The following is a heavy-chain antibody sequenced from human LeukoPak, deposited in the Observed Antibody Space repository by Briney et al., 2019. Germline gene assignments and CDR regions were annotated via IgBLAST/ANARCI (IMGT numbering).Heavy chain of an antibody. D-gene: IGHD5-12*01. Sequence: GGSLRPSCSASGFTFSSYAMSWVRQAPGKGLEWVSAISGSGGSTYYADSVKGRFTISRDNSKNTLYLQMNSLRAEDTAVYYCAKDSGYGEPFDYWGQGTLVTVSS. CDR2: ISGSGGST. J-gene: IGHJ4*02. CDR3: AKDSGYGEPFDY. V-gene: IGHV3-23*01. CDR1: GFTFSSYA.